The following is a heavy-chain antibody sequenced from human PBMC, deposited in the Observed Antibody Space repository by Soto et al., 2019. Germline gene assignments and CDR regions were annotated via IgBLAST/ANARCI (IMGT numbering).Heavy chain of an antibody. Sequence: GGSLRRSCAASGFTFSSYAMSWVRQAPGKGLEWVSAISGSGGSTYYADSVKGRFTISRDNSKNTLYLQMNSLRAEDTAVYYCAKSPFRIAARQIFDYWGQGTLVTVSS. CDR1: GFTFSSYA. CDR3: AKSPFRIAARQIFDY. V-gene: IGHV3-23*01. CDR2: ISGSGGST. D-gene: IGHD6-6*01. J-gene: IGHJ4*02.